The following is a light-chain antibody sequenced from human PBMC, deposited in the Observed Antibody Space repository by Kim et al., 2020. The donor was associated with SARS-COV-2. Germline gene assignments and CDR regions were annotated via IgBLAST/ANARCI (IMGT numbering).Light chain of an antibody. J-gene: IGLJ3*02. V-gene: IGLV1-51*01. CDR1: SSNIGDNY. CDR3: GTWDSSLRGVV. CDR2: DNY. Sequence: GQKVTISCSGSSSNIGDNYVAWYQHLPGTAPKLLIYDNYKRASGIPDRFSGSKSGTSATLGITGLQTGDEADYYCGTWDSSLRGVVFGGGTQLTVL.